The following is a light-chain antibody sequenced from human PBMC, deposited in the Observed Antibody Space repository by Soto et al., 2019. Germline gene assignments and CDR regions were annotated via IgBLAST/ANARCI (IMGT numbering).Light chain of an antibody. CDR2: DAS. V-gene: IGKV1-9*01. CDR3: QQVSSYPST. CDR1: QDSTNY. J-gene: IGKJ4*01. Sequence: IQLTQSPSSLSASVGDRVTITCRASQDSTNYLAWYQQKPGKAPNLLIYDASTLHSGVPSRFSGSGSGTDFTLTISGLQPEDVATYYCQQVSSYPSTFGGGTNVEIK.